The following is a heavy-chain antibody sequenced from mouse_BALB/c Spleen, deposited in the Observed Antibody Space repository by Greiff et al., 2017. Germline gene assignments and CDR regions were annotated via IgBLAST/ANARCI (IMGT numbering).Heavy chain of an antibody. D-gene: IGHD2-14*01. CDR3: ARSAYYRYDY. Sequence: VQLVESGAELAKPGASVKMSCKASGYTFTSYWMHWVKQRPGQGLEWIGYINPSTGYTEYNQKFKDKATLTADKSSSTAYMQLSSLTSEDSAVYYCARSAYYRYDYWGQGTTLTVSS. CDR2: INPSTGYT. V-gene: IGHV1-7*01. J-gene: IGHJ2*01. CDR1: GYTFTSYW.